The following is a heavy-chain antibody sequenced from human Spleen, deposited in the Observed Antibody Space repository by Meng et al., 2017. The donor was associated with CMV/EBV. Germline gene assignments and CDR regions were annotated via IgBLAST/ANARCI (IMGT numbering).Heavy chain of an antibody. D-gene: IGHD2-21*01. Sequence: GESLKISCADSGFTFTSSAMTWVRQAPGKGLEWVSAISGSACSTYYADSVKGRFTISRDNSKNTLYLQMNSLRAEDTAVYYCAKDSGPGIVYSFDYWGQGTLVTVSS. V-gene: IGHV3-23*01. CDR2: ISGSACST. CDR1: GFTFTSSA. CDR3: AKDSGPGIVYSFDY. J-gene: IGHJ4*02.